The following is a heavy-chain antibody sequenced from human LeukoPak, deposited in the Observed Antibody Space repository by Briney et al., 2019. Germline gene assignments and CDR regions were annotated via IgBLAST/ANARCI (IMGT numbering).Heavy chain of an antibody. CDR1: GFTFSSYS. J-gene: IGHJ3*02. D-gene: IGHD1-26*01. CDR2: ISSSSSYI. CDR3: ASALGVSWAFDI. Sequence: PGGSLRLSCAASGFTFSSYSMNWVRQAPGKGLEWVSSISSSSSYIYYADSVKGRFTISRDNAKNSLYLQMNSQRAEDTAVYYCASALGVSWAFDIWGQGTMVTVSS. V-gene: IGHV3-21*01.